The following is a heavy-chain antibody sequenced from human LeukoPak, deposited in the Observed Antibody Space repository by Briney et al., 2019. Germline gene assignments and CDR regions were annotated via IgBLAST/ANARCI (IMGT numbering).Heavy chain of an antibody. Sequence: SETLSLTCTVSGGSISSSSYYWGWIRQPPGKGLEWIGSIYYSGSTYYNPSLKSRVTISVDTSKNQFSLKLSSVTAADTAVYYCAREQRFLEWLYYFDYWGQGTLVTVSS. V-gene: IGHV4-39*07. J-gene: IGHJ4*02. D-gene: IGHD3-3*01. CDR3: AREQRFLEWLYYFDY. CDR1: GGSISSSSYY. CDR2: IYYSGST.